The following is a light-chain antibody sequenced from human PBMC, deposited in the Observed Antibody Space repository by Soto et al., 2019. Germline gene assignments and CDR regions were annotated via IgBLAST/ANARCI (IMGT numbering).Light chain of an antibody. V-gene: IGKV3-20*01. CDR1: QSVSSSY. CDR3: QQSYSTPRT. Sequence: EIVLTQSPGTLSLSPGERATLSCRASQSVSSSYLAWYQQKPGQAPRLLIYGASSRATGIPDRFSGSGSGTDFTLTISSLQSEDFGTYYCQQSYSTPRTFGHGTKLEIK. CDR2: GAS. J-gene: IGKJ2*01.